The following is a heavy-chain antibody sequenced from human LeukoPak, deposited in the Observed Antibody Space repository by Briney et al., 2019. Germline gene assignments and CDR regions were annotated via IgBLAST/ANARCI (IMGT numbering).Heavy chain of an antibody. CDR1: GGTFGNYA. V-gene: IGHV1-69*13. D-gene: IGHD3-3*01. CDR3: AGGKLFDFWRGYYPMDES. J-gene: IGHJ5*02. CDR2: IIPIFGTL. Sequence: ASEKVSCKASGGTFGNYAISWVRQAPGQGLEWMGGIIPIFGTLNYAQKFQGRVTITADESTSTVYMELSSLKSEDTAVYYCAGGKLFDFWRGYYPMDESWGEGTLVTVSS.